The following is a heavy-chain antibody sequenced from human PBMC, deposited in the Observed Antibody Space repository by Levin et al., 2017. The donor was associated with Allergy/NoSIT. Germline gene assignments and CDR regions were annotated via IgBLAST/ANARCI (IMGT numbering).Heavy chain of an antibody. V-gene: IGHV3-21*01. CDR3: AGQGVQLERRDIQTGEGFDM. J-gene: IGHJ3*02. Sequence: PGGSLRLSCAASGSTFSSSAMNWVRQAPGKGLEWVSSISSRSSYIYYADSVKGRFTISRDNAKNSLYLQMNSMRAEDTAVYYCAGQGVQLERRDIQTGEGFDMWGQGTMVTVAS. CDR1: GSTFSSSA. D-gene: IGHD1-1*01. CDR2: ISSRSSYI.